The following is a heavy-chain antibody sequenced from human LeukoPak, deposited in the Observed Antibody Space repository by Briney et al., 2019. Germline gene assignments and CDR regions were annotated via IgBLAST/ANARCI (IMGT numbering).Heavy chain of an antibody. J-gene: IGHJ4*02. Sequence: GGSLRLSCAASGFTFSSYAMSWVRQAPGKGLEWVSAISGSGDSTYYADSVKGRFTISRDNSKNTLYLQMNSLRAEDTAVYYCAKADRIRITMVRGVDIGFDYWGQGTLVTVSS. V-gene: IGHV3-23*01. CDR1: GFTFSSYA. D-gene: IGHD3-10*01. CDR3: AKADRIRITMVRGVDIGFDY. CDR2: ISGSGDST.